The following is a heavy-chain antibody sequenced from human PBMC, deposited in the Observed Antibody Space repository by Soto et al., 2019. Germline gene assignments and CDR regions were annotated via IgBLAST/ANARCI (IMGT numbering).Heavy chain of an antibody. J-gene: IGHJ4*02. CDR1: GYTLTELS. CDR3: ATKTYYYDSSGYYYFDY. D-gene: IGHD3-22*01. Sequence: QVPLVQSGAEVKKPGASVKVSCKVSGYTLTELSMHWVRQAPGKGLEWMGGFDPEDGETIYAQKFQGRVTMTEDTSTDTAYMELSSLRSEDTAVYYCATKTYYYDSSGYYYFDYWGQGTLVTVSS. V-gene: IGHV1-24*01. CDR2: FDPEDGET.